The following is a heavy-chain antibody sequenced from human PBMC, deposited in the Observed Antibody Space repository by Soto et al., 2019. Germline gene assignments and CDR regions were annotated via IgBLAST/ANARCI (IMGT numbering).Heavy chain of an antibody. D-gene: IGHD2-21*02. CDR3: ARVACGGDCYSGAFDI. Sequence: LSLTCFISRDCNDSSRCYRASTSQHPGKGLEWIGYIYYSGSTYYNPSLKSRVTISVDTSKNQFSLKLSSVTAADTAVYYCARVACGGDCYSGAFDIWGQGTMVT. V-gene: IGHV4-31*02. CDR1: RDCNDSSRCY. J-gene: IGHJ3*02. CDR2: IYYSGST.